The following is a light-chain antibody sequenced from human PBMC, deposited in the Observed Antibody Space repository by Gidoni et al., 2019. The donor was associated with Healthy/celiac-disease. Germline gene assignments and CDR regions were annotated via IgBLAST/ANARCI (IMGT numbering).Light chain of an antibody. V-gene: IGKV1-33*01. CDR1: QDISNY. Sequence: EIQMTQSPSSLSTSVGDRVTITRQASQDISNYLNWYLQKPGKAPKLLIYDASNFEPGVPSRFSVSGFGTDFTFTISSLQPEDIATYYCQQYDNLPPFTFXPXTKVDIK. J-gene: IGKJ3*01. CDR2: DAS. CDR3: QQYDNLPPFT.